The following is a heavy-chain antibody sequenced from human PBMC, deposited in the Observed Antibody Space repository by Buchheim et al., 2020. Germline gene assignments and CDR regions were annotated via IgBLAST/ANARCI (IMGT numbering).Heavy chain of an antibody. D-gene: IGHD6-6*01. J-gene: IGHJ4*02. Sequence: EVQLVESGGGLVQFGGSLRLSCAASGFTFSNYWMSWVRQAPGKGLEWLANIKQDGSQIYYVDSVKGRFTISRDNVKKSLYLQRHSLRAEDTAVYYCARIGYSSSSFDYWGQGTL. CDR3: ARIGYSSSSFDY. V-gene: IGHV3-7*01. CDR1: GFTFSNYW. CDR2: IKQDGSQI.